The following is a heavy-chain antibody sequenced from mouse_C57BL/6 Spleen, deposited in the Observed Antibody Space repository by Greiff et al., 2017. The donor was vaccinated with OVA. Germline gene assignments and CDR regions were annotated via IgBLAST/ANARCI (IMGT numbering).Heavy chain of an antibody. CDR2: IFPGSGST. V-gene: IGHV1-75*01. CDR3: ATGYYYGSRAWFAY. Sequence: LQESGPELVKPGASVKLSCKASGYTFTDYYINWVKQRPGQGLEWIGWIFPGSGSTYYNEKFKGKATLTVDKSSSTAYMLLSSLTSEDSAVYFCATGYYYGSRAWFAYWGQGTLVTVSA. D-gene: IGHD1-1*01. CDR1: GYTFTDYY. J-gene: IGHJ3*01.